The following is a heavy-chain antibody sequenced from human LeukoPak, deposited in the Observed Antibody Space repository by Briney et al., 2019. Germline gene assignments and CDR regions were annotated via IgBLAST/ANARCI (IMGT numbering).Heavy chain of an antibody. CDR3: ARESDSGYDYFSSWYHFYMDV. V-gene: IGHV3-66*01. CDR2: IYSGGST. Sequence: GGSLRLSCAASGFTVSSNYMSWVRQAPGKGLEWVSIIYSGGSTYYADSVKGRFTISRDNSKNTLYLQMNSLRAEDTAVYYCARESDSGYDYFSSWYHFYMDVWGKGTTVTVSS. J-gene: IGHJ6*03. CDR1: GFTVSSNY. D-gene: IGHD5-12*01.